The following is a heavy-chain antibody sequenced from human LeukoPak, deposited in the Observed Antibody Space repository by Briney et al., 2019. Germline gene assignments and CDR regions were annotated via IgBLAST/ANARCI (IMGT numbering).Heavy chain of an antibody. J-gene: IGHJ4*02. CDR3: AGQMGRGFDY. CDR1: GGSFSGYF. V-gene: IGHV4-34*01. Sequence: SSETLSLTCAVFGGSFSGYFWSWIRQPPGKGLEWIGEINESGSTNYNPSLKSRVTISVDKSKNQFSLKLSSVTAADTAVYYCAGQMGRGFDYWGQGTLVTVSS. CDR2: INESGST. D-gene: IGHD1-26*01.